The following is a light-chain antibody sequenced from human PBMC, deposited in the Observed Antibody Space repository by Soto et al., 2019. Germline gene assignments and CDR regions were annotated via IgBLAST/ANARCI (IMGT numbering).Light chain of an antibody. CDR1: QRIFYSSNNKNC. Sequence: IVMTQSPDSLAVPLGERATINCKSSQRIFYSSNNKNCLAWYQQKPGQPPKLLIYWASTRESGVPDRFSGSGSGTDFTLTISSLQAEDVAVYYCQHYHSIPFSFGPGTKVEIK. CDR2: WAS. J-gene: IGKJ3*01. CDR3: QHYHSIPFS. V-gene: IGKV4-1*01.